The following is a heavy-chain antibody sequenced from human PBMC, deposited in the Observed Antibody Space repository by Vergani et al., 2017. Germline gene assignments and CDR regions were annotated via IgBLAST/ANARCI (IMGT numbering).Heavy chain of an antibody. CDR2: ISSSSSYI. V-gene: IGHV3-21*01. D-gene: IGHD5-18*01. J-gene: IGHJ6*02. CDR3: ARAESGYSYGDYYYYGMDV. Sequence: EVQLLESGGGLVQPGGSLRLSCAASGFTFSSYAMSWVRQAPGKGLEWVSSISSSSSYIYYADSVKGRFTISRDNAKNSLYLQMNSLRAEDTAVYYCARAESGYSYGDYYYYGMDVWGQGTTVTVSS. CDR1: GFTFSSYA.